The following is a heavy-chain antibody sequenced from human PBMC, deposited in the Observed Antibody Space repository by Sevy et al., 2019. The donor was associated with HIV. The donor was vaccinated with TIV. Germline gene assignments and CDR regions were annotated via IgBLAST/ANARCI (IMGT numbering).Heavy chain of an antibody. J-gene: IGHJ4*02. CDR2: LSFGCGEI. CDR1: GFTFSNYS. Sequence: GGSLRLSCAASGFTFSNYSMSWVRQPPGKGLEWVSTLSFGCGEINYADSVKGRFTISRVNSKSLVYLQMNNLRPENTAVYYCAGEGCTKPHDYWGQGTLVTVSS. D-gene: IGHD2-8*01. CDR3: AGEGCTKPHDY. V-gene: IGHV3-23*01.